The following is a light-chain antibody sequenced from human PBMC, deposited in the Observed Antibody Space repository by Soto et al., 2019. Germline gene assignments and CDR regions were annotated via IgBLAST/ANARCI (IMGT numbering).Light chain of an antibody. CDR1: QSVSSY. CDR3: QQRSNWPPYT. J-gene: IGKJ2*01. Sequence: EIVLTQSPATLSLSPGERATLSCRASQSVSSYLAWYQQKPGQAPMLLIYDASNRATGIPARFSGSGSGTDCTLPISSLEPEDLAVYYCQQRSNWPPYTFGQGTKLAIK. CDR2: DAS. V-gene: IGKV3-11*01.